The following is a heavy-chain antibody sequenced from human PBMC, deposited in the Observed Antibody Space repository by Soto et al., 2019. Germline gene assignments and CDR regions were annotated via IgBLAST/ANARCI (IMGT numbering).Heavy chain of an antibody. J-gene: IGHJ5*02. D-gene: IGHD1-7*01. CDR1: GGTFSSYA. Sequence: SVKVSCKASGGTFSSYAISWVRQAPGQGLEWMGGIIPIFGTANYAQKFQGRVTITADESTSTAYMELSRPRSDDTAVYYCARDMVVTGTTFEPWGQGTLLTVSS. CDR2: IIPIFGTA. CDR3: ARDMVVTGTTFEP. V-gene: IGHV1-69*13.